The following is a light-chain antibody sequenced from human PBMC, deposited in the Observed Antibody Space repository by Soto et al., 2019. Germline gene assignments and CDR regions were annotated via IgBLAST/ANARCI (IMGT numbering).Light chain of an antibody. J-gene: IGLJ3*02. Sequence: QSVLTQPPSASGTPGQRVTISCSGSSSNIGSNYVYWYQQLPGTAPKLLIYRNSQRPSGVPDRFSGSKSGTSASLAISGLRSEDEADYHCATWDDSLTGPVFGGGTKLTVL. CDR2: RNS. CDR3: ATWDDSLTGPV. V-gene: IGLV1-47*01. CDR1: SSNIGSNY.